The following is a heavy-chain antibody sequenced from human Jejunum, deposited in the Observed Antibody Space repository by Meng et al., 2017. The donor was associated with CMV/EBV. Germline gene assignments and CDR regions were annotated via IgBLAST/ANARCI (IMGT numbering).Heavy chain of an antibody. D-gene: IGHD6-13*01. CDR3: TMPAAGTPPQYFQH. CDR2: IRFDGGNK. J-gene: IGHJ1*01. V-gene: IGHV3-30*02. CDR1: GFTFSNYG. Sequence: QVELVGSGGGVVQPGGSLRLSCSSSGFTFSNYGMYWVRQAPAKGLEWVAYIRFDGGNKQYADSVKGRFTISRDNSKSTLYLQMNSLTFEDTAVYYCTMPAAGTPPQYFQHWGQGTLVTVSS.